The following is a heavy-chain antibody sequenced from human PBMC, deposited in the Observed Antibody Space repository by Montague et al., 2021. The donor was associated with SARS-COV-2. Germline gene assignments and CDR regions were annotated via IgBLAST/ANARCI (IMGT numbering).Heavy chain of an antibody. Sequence: SETLSLTCTVTGGPISGSSDYWGWICQSPGKGLEWIASVDYSGNTYYSPSLKSRLTISVDTSKNQFSLKLNSVTVADTALYYCARREYSYGWGDWGQGTLVTVSS. V-gene: IGHV4-39*01. CDR2: VDYSGNT. D-gene: IGHD5-18*01. J-gene: IGHJ1*01. CDR1: GGPISGSSDY. CDR3: ARREYSYGWGD.